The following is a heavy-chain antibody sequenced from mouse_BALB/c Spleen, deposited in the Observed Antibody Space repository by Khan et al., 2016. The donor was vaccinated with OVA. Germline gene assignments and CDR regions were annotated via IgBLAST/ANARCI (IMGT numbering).Heavy chain of an antibody. Sequence: EVELVESGGGLVQPGGSRKLSCAASGFTFSSFGMHWVRQAPEKGLEWVAYISSGSSTIYYADTVKGRFTISRDNPKNTLFLQMTSLRPEDTAMYYCAREDDGHWYFDVWGAGTTVTVSS. V-gene: IGHV5-17*02. J-gene: IGHJ1*01. CDR2: ISSGSSTI. CDR3: AREDDGHWYFDV. D-gene: IGHD2-3*01. CDR1: GFTFSSFG.